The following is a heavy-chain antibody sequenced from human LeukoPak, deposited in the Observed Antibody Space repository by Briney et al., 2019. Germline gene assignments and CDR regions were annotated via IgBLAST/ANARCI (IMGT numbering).Heavy chain of an antibody. CDR2: SNSDGSST. V-gene: IGHV3-74*01. CDR1: GFTFSSYW. CDR3: ARALDGSGSRSLDY. Sequence: GGSLRLSCAASGFTFSSYWMHWVRQAPGKGLVWVSRSNSDGSSTSYADSVKGRFTISRDNARNTLYLQMNSLRAEDMAVYYCARALDGSGSRSLDYWGQGTQVTVSS. D-gene: IGHD3-10*01. J-gene: IGHJ4*02.